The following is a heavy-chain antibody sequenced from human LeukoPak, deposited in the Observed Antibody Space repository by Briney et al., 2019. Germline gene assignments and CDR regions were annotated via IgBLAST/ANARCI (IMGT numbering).Heavy chain of an antibody. CDR2: INHSGST. J-gene: IGHJ3*02. V-gene: IGHV4-34*01. CDR3: AIRPLFDYGDYPDAFDI. CDR1: GGSFSGYY. Sequence: SETLSLTCAVYGGSFSGYYWSWIRQPPGKGLEWIGEINHSGSTNYNPSLKSRVTISVDTSKNQFSLKLSSVTAADTAVYYCAIRPLFDYGDYPDAFDIWGQGTMVTVSS. D-gene: IGHD4-17*01.